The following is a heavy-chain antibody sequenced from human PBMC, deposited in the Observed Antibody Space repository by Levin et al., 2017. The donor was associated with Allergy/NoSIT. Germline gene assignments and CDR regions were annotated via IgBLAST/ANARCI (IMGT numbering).Heavy chain of an antibody. CDR3: ARSSSLEYFDG. D-gene: IGHD3-3*01. Sequence: SQTLSLPCTVSGGSIISTNYYWGWIRQPPGKGLEWIGSIYYTGSSHYNPSLKRRVTISVDTSKDHFSLNLTSVTAADTAVYFCARSSSLEYFDGWGQGTLVTVSS. V-gene: IGHV4-39*02. CDR1: GGSIISTNYY. CDR2: IYYTGSS. J-gene: IGHJ4*02.